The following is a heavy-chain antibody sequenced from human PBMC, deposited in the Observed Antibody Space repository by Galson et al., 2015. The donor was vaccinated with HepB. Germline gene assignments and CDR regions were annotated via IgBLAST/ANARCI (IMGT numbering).Heavy chain of an antibody. V-gene: IGHV6-1*01. CDR1: GDSVSSSSAA. CDR2: IYYKSKWHN. CDR3: ARDLRGGSGSYYRAYFDY. Sequence: CAISGDSVSSSSAAWIWIRESPSRGLEWLGRIYYKSKWHNDYAVSVKSRITIDPDTSKNQFSLQLNSVTPEDTAVYYCARDLRGGSGSYYRAYFDYWGQGTLVTVSS. J-gene: IGHJ4*02. D-gene: IGHD3-10*01.